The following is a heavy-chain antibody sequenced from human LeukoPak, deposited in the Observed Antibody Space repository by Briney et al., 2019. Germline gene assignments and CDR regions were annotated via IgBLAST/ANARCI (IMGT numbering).Heavy chain of an antibody. D-gene: IGHD3-9*01. CDR1: GFTVSSNY. J-gene: IGHJ4*02. Sequence: PGGSLRLSCAASGFTVSSNYMTWVRQAPGQGLEWVSVIYFGGTTYYADSVKGRFTISRDNSKNTVYLQMNSLRVEDTAVYYCALGLVTDYWGQGTLVTVSS. V-gene: IGHV3-53*01. CDR2: IYFGGTT. CDR3: ALGLVTDY.